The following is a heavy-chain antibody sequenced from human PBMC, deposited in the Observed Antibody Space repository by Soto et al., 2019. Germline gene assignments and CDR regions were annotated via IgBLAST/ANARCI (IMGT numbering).Heavy chain of an antibody. J-gene: IGHJ4*02. D-gene: IGHD3-22*01. V-gene: IGHV1-18*01. CDR3: ARTYYDSRYFDY. CDR1: GYTFTTYG. CDR2: ISGNNGNT. Sequence: QVQLLQSGAEVKKPGASVKVSCKASGYTFTTYGIIWVRQAPGQGLEWMGWISGNNGNTNYAQKVQGRVTMTTDTSTSTAYLELRSLRSDDTAVYYCARTYYDSRYFDYWGQGTLVTVSS.